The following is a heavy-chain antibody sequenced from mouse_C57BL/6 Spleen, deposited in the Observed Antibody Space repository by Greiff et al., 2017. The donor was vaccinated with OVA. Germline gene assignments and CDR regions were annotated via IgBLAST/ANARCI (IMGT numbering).Heavy chain of an antibody. Sequence: EVKLVESGGGLVKPGGSLKLSCAASGFTFSDYGMHWVRQAPEQGLEWVAYISSGSSTIYYADTVKGRFTISRDNAKNTLFLQMTSLRSEDTAMYYCARPPIYYDYRAYWGQGTLVTVSA. V-gene: IGHV5-17*01. J-gene: IGHJ3*01. CDR1: GFTFSDYG. CDR2: ISSGSSTI. D-gene: IGHD2-4*01. CDR3: ARPPIYYDYRAY.